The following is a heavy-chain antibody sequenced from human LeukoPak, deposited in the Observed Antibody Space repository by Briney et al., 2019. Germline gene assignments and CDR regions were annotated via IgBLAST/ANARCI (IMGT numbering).Heavy chain of an antibody. CDR1: GFTFSSYS. J-gene: IGHJ4*02. D-gene: IGHD2-2*01. V-gene: IGHV3-21*01. CDR2: ISSSSSYI. Sequence: GGSLRLSCAASGFTFSSYSMNWVRQAPGKGLEWVSSISSSSSYIYYADSVKGRFTISRDNAKNSLYLQMNSLRAEDTAVYYCARVVPAARWPDYWGQGTLVTVSS. CDR3: ARVVPAARWPDY.